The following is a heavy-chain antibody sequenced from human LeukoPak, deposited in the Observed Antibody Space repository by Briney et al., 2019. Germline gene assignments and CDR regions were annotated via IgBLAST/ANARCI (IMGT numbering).Heavy chain of an antibody. CDR1: GFTFSSYA. Sequence: GGSLRLSCAASGFTFSSYAMSWVRQAPGNGLEWVSAIGGNGGSTYYADSVKGRFTISRDNSKNTLYLQMNSLRAEDTAVYYCGTITMIVVAGDYWGQGTLVTVSS. D-gene: IGHD3-22*01. CDR3: GTITMIVVAGDY. CDR2: IGGNGGST. V-gene: IGHV3-23*01. J-gene: IGHJ4*02.